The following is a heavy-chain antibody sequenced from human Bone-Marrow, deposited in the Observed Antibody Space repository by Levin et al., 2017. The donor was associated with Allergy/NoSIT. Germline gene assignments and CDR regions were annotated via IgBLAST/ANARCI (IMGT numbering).Heavy chain of an antibody. CDR2: LNPNSGNT. J-gene: IGHJ4*03. V-gene: IGHV1-8*01. D-gene: IGHD2-2*02. CDR1: GYSFSRYD. CDR3: ARRLLLYPHSFDY. Sequence: ASVKVSCKATGYSFSRYDINWVRQATGQGPEWMGWLNPNSGNTVLAQKFQGRVTLTRNTSISTAYLELSSLRDDDTALYYCARRLLLYPHSFDYLVQGTVVTVSS.